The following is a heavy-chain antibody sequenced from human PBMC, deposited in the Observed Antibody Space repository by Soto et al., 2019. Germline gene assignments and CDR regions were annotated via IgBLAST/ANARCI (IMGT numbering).Heavy chain of an antibody. D-gene: IGHD6-19*01. Sequence: PGGSLRLSYAASGFTFSSYAMSWVRQAPGKGLEWVSAISGSGGSTYYADSVKGRFTISRDNSKNTLYLQMNSLRAEDTAVYYCAKDPGSGWYGRYFDYWGQGTLVTVSS. CDR1: GFTFSSYA. V-gene: IGHV3-23*01. J-gene: IGHJ4*02. CDR3: AKDPGSGWYGRYFDY. CDR2: ISGSGGST.